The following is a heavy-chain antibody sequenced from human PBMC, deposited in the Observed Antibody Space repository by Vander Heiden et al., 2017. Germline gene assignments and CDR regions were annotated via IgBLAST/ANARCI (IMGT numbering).Heavy chain of an antibody. CDR3: ARIKHCSSTSCYPGDY. J-gene: IGHJ4*02. CDR2: INSDWSST. V-gene: IGHV3-74*01. CDR1: GCTFSSYW. D-gene: IGHD2-2*01. Sequence: EVQLVESGGGLVQPGGSLRLSCAASGCTFSSYWMHWVRQAPGKGLVWVSRINSDWSSTSYADSVKGRFTISRDNAKNTLYLQMNSLRAEDTAVYYCARIKHCSSTSCYPGDYWVQGTLVTVSS.